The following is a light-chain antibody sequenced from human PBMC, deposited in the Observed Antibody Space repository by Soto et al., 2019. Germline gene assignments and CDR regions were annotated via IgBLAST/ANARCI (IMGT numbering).Light chain of an antibody. CDR1: SSNIGAGYD. CDR3: QSYDSSLSGV. Sequence: QSVLTQPPSVSGAPGQRVTISCTGSSSNIGAGYDVHWYQQLPGTAPKLLIYGNSNRPSAVPDRFSGSKSGTSASLAITGLQDEDEADYYCQSYDSSLSGVFGGGTQLTVL. J-gene: IGLJ7*01. CDR2: GNS. V-gene: IGLV1-40*01.